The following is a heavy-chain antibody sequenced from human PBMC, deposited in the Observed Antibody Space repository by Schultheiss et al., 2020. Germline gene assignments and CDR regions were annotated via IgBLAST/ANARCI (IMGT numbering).Heavy chain of an antibody. V-gene: IGHV3-49*04. Sequence: SLRLSCTASGFTFGDYAMSWVRQAPGKGLEWVGFIRSKAYGGTTEYAASVKGRFTISRDDSKSIAYLQMNSLKTEDTAVYYCTRELEPSPYYFDYWGQGTLVTVSS. CDR2: IRSKAYGGTT. CDR3: TRELEPSPYYFDY. CDR1: GFTFGDYA. J-gene: IGHJ4*02. D-gene: IGHD3-3*01.